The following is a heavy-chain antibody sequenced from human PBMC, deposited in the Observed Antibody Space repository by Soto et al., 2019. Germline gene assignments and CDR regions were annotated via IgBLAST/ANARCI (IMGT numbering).Heavy chain of an antibody. D-gene: IGHD3-3*01. CDR3: AKDLRFLEWYFDY. CDR1: GFTFSSYA. Sequence: EVQLLESGGVLVQPGGSLRISCAASGFTFSSYAMSWVRQAPGKGLEWVSAISGSGGSTYYADSVKGRFTISRDNSKNTLYLQMNSLRAEDTAVYYCAKDLRFLEWYFDYWGQGTLVTVSS. V-gene: IGHV3-23*01. J-gene: IGHJ4*02. CDR2: ISGSGGST.